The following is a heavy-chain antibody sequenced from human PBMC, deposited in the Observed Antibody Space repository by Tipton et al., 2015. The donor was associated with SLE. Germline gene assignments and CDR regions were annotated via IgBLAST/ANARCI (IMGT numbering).Heavy chain of an antibody. Sequence: TLSLTCTVSGGSISSYYWSWIRQPPGKGLEWIGYIYYSGSTNYNPSLRSRVTISVDTSKNQFSLKLSSVTAADTAVYYCAREGSSSFDYWGQGTLVTVSS. V-gene: IGHV4-59*01. CDR3: AREGSSSFDY. D-gene: IGHD6-13*01. CDR2: IYYSGST. CDR1: GGSISSYY. J-gene: IGHJ4*02.